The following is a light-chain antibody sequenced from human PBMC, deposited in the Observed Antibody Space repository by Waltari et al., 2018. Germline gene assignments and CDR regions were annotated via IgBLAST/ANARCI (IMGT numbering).Light chain of an antibody. V-gene: IGLV2-11*01. Sequence: QSALTQPRSVSGSPGQSVTISCTGTSSDVGGYNYVSWYQQHPGKAPKLMIYDVSNRPSGVPERFSGSKSCNTASLTISGLQAEDEADYYCCSYAGSYTLVFGGGTKLTVL. CDR1: SSDVGGYNY. CDR3: CSYAGSYTLV. CDR2: DVS. J-gene: IGLJ2*01.